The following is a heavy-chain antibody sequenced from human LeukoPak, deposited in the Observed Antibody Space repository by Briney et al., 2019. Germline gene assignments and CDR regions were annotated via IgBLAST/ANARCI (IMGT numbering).Heavy chain of an antibody. V-gene: IGHV4-59*01. CDR1: GGSISSYF. CDR2: IYYSGST. Sequence: SETLSLTCTVSGGSISSYFWTWIRQPPGKGLEWIGYIYYSGSTNYNPSLKSRVTIPVDTSKNQFSLKLNSVTAADTAVYYCARGARNPEYWGQGTLVTVSS. CDR3: ARGARNPEY. J-gene: IGHJ4*02. D-gene: IGHD1-14*01.